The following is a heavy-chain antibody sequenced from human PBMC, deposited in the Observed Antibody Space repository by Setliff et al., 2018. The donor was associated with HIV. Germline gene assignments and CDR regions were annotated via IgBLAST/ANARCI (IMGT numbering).Heavy chain of an antibody. CDR2: ISAYNGNT. Sequence: ASVKVSCKASGYTFSSYGISWVRQAPGKGVEWMGWISAYNGNTNYAQKLQGRVTMTTDTSTSTAYMGLRSLRSDDTAVYYCARGYYNFWSGYYDSRFPNPIDAFDIWGQGTMVTVSS. D-gene: IGHD3-3*01. V-gene: IGHV1-18*01. CDR3: ARGYYNFWSGYYDSRFPNPIDAFDI. CDR1: GYTFSSYG. J-gene: IGHJ3*02.